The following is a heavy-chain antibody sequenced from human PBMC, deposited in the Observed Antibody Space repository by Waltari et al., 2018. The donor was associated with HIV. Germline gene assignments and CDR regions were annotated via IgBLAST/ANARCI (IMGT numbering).Heavy chain of an antibody. V-gene: IGHV3-9*01. Sequence: EVQLVESGGGLVQPGRSLRLSCAASGFTFDDYAMHWVRQAPGKGLWWVSGISWNSGSIGYADSVKGRFTISRDNAKNSLYLQMNSLRAEDTALYYCAKDIAAAGDWGQGTLVTVSS. CDR1: GFTFDDYA. J-gene: IGHJ4*02. D-gene: IGHD6-13*01. CDR2: ISWNSGSI. CDR3: AKDIAAAGD.